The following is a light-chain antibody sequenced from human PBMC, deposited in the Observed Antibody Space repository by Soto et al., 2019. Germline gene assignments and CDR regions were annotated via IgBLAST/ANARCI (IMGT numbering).Light chain of an antibody. CDR3: QHLNSYPWT. V-gene: IGKV1-5*03. J-gene: IGKJ1*01. Sequence: DIQISHCPSTLSGSLGDRVTITSRASQTISSWLAWYQHKPGKAPKLLINQASSLASGVPSRFSGSGSGTEFTLTISSLQPDDFATYYCQHLNSYPWTFGQGTKVDIK. CDR2: QAS. CDR1: QTISSW.